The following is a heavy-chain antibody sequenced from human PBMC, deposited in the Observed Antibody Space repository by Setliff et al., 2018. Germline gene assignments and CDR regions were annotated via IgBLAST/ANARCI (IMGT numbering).Heavy chain of an antibody. D-gene: IGHD3-3*01. J-gene: IGHJ4*02. Sequence: PSETLSLTCAVYGGSFSGYYWSWIRQPPGKGLEWIGEINHSGSTNNNPSLKSRVTISVDTSKNQFSLKLSSVTAADTAVYYCARTYNFWSGYFDYRGQGTLVTVSS. CDR3: ARTYNFWSGYFDY. CDR2: INHSGST. V-gene: IGHV4-34*01. CDR1: GGSFSGYY.